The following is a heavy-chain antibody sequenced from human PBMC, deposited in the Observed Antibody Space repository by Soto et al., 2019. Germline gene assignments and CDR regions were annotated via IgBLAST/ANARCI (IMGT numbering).Heavy chain of an antibody. V-gene: IGHV1-2*04. CDR3: AREMGYYDSSGYYHFDY. Sequence: ASVKVSCKASGYTFTGYYMHLVRQDPGQGLEWMGWINPNSGGTNYAQKFQGWVTMTRDTSISTAYMELSRLRSDDTVVYYCAREMGYYDSSGYYHFDYWGQGTLVTVSS. J-gene: IGHJ4*02. CDR1: GYTFTGYY. D-gene: IGHD3-22*01. CDR2: INPNSGGT.